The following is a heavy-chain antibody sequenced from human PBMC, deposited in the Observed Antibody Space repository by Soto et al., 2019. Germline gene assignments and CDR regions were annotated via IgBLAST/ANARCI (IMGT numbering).Heavy chain of an antibody. D-gene: IGHD4-17*01. J-gene: IGHJ4*02. CDR1: GFTFSSYG. CDR3: ARGTVHFDY. CDR2: IWYDGSNK. Sequence: QVQLVESGGGVVQPGRSLRLSCAASGFTFSSYGMHWVRQAPGKGLEWVAVIWYDGSNKYYADSVKGRFTISRDNSKNALYLQMNSLRAEDTAVYYCARGTVHFDYWGQGTLVTVSS. V-gene: IGHV3-33*01.